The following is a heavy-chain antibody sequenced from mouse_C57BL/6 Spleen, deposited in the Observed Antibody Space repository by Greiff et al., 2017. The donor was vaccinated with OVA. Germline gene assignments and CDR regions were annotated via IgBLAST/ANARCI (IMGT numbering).Heavy chain of an antibody. D-gene: IGHD4-1*01. CDR2: IHPNSGST. CDR1: GYTFTSYW. Sequence: QVQLKQPGAELVKPGASVKLSCKASGYTFTSYWMHWVKQRPGQGLEWIGMIHPNSGSTNYNEKFKSKATLTVDKSSSTAYMQLSSLTSEDSAVYYCAREELTGRDYWGQGTTLTVSS. CDR3: AREELTGRDY. V-gene: IGHV1-64*01. J-gene: IGHJ2*01.